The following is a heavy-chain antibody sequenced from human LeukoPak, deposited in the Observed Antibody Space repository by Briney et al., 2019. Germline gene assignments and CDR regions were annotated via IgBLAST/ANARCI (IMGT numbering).Heavy chain of an antibody. V-gene: IGHV3-23*01. CDR1: GFTSIAYA. Sequence: QTGGSLRLSCVGSGFTSIAYALTWARQAPGKGLEWVSGISGGGVTTYYADSVKGRFTISRDNSKNTLYLQMNSLRAEDTAVYYCARDRVVRGVNYFDYWGQGTLVTVSS. CDR2: ISGGGVTT. CDR3: ARDRVVRGVNYFDY. J-gene: IGHJ4*02. D-gene: IGHD3-10*01.